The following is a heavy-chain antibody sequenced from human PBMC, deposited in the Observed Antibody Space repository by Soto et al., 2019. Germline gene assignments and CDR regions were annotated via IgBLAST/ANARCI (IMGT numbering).Heavy chain of an antibody. CDR2: IIPILGIA. J-gene: IGHJ6*03. CDR3: ARGYCSGGSCYSPSGYMDV. V-gene: IGHV1-69*02. D-gene: IGHD2-15*01. CDR1: GGTFSSYT. Sequence: QVQLVQSGAEVKKPGSSVKVSCKASGGTFSSYTISWVRQAPGQGLEWMGRIIPILGIANYAQKFQGRVTITADKSTSTAYRELSSLRSEDTAVYYCARGYCSGGSCYSPSGYMDVWGKGTTVTVSS.